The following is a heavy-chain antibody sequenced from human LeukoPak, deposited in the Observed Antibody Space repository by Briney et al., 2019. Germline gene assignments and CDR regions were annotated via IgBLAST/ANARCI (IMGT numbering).Heavy chain of an antibody. CDR2: IRSKANSYAT. CDR1: GFTFSGSA. V-gene: IGHV3-73*01. Sequence: GGSLRLSCAASGFTFSGSAMHWVCQASGKGREWVGRIRSKANSYATAYAASVKGRFTISRDDSKNTAYLQMNSLKTEDTAVYYCISPHSSSSGYYYYYYMDVWGKGTTVTVSS. D-gene: IGHD6-6*01. CDR3: ISPHSSSSGYYYYYYMDV. J-gene: IGHJ6*03.